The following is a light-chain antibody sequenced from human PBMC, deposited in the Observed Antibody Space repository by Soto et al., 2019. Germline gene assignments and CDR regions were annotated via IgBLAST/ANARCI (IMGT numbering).Light chain of an antibody. CDR1: SSDVGGYNY. Sequence: QSALTQPASGSGSPGQSVTISCSGTSSDVGGYNYVSWYQQHPGKAPQVMIYDVSNRPSGVSNRFSGSKSGNTASLTISGLQAEDEADYYCYSYTTSSTYVFGTGTKVTVL. CDR3: YSYTTSSTYV. V-gene: IGLV2-14*01. J-gene: IGLJ1*01. CDR2: DVS.